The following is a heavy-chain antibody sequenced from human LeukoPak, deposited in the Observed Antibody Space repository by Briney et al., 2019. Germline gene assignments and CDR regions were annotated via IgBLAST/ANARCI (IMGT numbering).Heavy chain of an antibody. CDR2: ISSSSSYI. CDR3: AREAGHPIWAGDV. V-gene: IGHV3-21*01. D-gene: IGHD6-13*01. Sequence: PGRSLRLSCAASGFTFSSYSMNWVRQAPGKGLEWVSSISSSSSYIYYADSVKGRFTISRDNAKNSLYLQMNSLRAEDTAVYYCAREAGHPIWAGDVWGQGTTVTVSS. J-gene: IGHJ6*02. CDR1: GFTFSSYS.